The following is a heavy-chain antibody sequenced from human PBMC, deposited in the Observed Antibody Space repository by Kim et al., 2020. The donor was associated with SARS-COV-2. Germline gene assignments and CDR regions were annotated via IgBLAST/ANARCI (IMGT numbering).Heavy chain of an antibody. CDR2: INPSGGST. Sequence: ASVKVSCKASGYTFTSYYMHWVRQAPGQGLEWMGIINPSGGSTSYAQKFQGRVTMTRDTSTSTVYMELSSLRSEDTAVYYCARVGMGGGDLYYYYYGMDVWGQGTTVTVSS. CDR3: ARVGMGGGDLYYYYYGMDV. D-gene: IGHD2-21*02. V-gene: IGHV1-46*01. J-gene: IGHJ6*02. CDR1: GYTFTSYY.